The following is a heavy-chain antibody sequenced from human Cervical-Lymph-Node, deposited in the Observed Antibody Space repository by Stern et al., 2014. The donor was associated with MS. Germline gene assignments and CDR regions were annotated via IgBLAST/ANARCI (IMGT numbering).Heavy chain of an antibody. CDR1: GFTFSTSD. Sequence: QLVQSGGGLVQPGGSLRLSCAVSGFTFSTSDMHWVRQVTGKGLECVSFIPTAGDTYYPDSVKGRFIISRENAKNSLYLQMDSLRPGDPAVYYCARVGGGGVFDLWGQGTRVTVSS. D-gene: IGHD2-8*02. CDR2: IPTAGDT. J-gene: IGHJ3*01. V-gene: IGHV3-13*01. CDR3: ARVGGGGVFDL.